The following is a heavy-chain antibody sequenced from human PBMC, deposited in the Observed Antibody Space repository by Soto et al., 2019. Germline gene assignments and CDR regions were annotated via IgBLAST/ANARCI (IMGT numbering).Heavy chain of an antibody. J-gene: IGHJ4*02. V-gene: IGHV6-1*01. CDR3: AKLIGHSWLDY. CDR2: TYYRSKWYS. D-gene: IGHD6-13*01. Sequence: QVQLQQSGPGLVKPSQTLSLTCAISGDSVSSYSVVWNWIRQSPSGGLEWLGRTYYRSKWYSEYAISVPSPKTGNADTSKNPVSLQLDSGTPDDTAVYYCAKLIGHSWLDYWGQGTLVTVSS. CDR1: GDSVSSYSVV.